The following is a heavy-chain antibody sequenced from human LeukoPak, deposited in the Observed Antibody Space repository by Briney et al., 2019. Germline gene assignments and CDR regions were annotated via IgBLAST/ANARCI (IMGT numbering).Heavy chain of an antibody. J-gene: IGHJ4*02. Sequence: PGGSLRLSCAASGLTLSGYWMHWVRQAPGKGLEWVSVIYSGGSTYYADSVKGRFTISRHNSQNTLYLQMNSLKSEDTAVYYCARAADGSSGRFDYWGQGTLVTVSS. V-gene: IGHV3-53*04. CDR1: GLTLSGYW. D-gene: IGHD6-19*01. CDR2: IYSGGST. CDR3: ARAADGSSGRFDY.